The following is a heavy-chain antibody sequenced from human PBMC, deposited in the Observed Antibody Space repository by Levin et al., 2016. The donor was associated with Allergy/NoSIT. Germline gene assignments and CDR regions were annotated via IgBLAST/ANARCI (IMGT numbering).Heavy chain of an antibody. CDR3: ARTNAFDV. V-gene: IGHV3-7*04. CDR1: GFTLSGFW. Sequence: GESLKISCEVSGFTLSGFWMNWVRQAPGKGLEWVAAIKFDGSQKYYVDSGKGRFTISRDSANNLMYLQMNSLRAEDTAVYYCARTNAFDVWGQGTRVTVSS. J-gene: IGHJ3*01. CDR2: IKFDGSQK.